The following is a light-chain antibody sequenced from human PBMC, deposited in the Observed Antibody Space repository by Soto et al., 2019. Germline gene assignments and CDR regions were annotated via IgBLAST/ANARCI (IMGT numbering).Light chain of an antibody. CDR3: QQYVSSPRT. Sequence: ENVLTQSPGTLSLSPGARATLSCRASQSVGYSLAWYQQRPGQAPTLLISDASTRAPGIPDRFSGGESGTGFTLTISRLEPEDFAVYYCQQYVSSPRTFGQGTKVEIK. CDR1: QSVGYS. CDR2: DAS. J-gene: IGKJ1*01. V-gene: IGKV3-20*01.